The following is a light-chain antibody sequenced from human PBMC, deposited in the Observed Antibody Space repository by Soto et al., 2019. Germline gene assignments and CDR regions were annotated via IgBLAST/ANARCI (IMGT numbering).Light chain of an antibody. CDR1: SGSVSTSNY. V-gene: IGLV8-61*01. CDR2: NTY. J-gene: IGLJ3*02. Sequence: QTVVTQEPSFSVSPGGTVTLTCGLSSGSVSTSNYPSWYQQTPGQAPRTLIYNTYSRSSGVPDRFSGSILGNKAALTISGAQADDESDYYCVLFMSSGSSVFGGGTQLTVL. CDR3: VLFMSSGSSV.